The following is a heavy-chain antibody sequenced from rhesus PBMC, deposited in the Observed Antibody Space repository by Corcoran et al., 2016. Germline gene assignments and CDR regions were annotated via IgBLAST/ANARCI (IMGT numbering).Heavy chain of an antibody. CDR1: GFTFSSYG. Sequence: VESGGGLVQPGGSLRLSCAASGFTFSSYGMSWVRQAPGKGLEWVSYISSGGCSTYYADSVKGRFTISRDNSKNTLSLQMNSLRAEDTAVYYCAKNGFYYDNWGQGVLVTVSS. J-gene: IGHJ4*01. V-gene: IGHV3S5*01. CDR2: ISSGGCST. D-gene: IGHD3-28*01. CDR3: AKNGFYYDN.